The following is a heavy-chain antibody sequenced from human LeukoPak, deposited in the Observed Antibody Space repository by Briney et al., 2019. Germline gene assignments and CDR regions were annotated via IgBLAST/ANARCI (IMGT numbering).Heavy chain of an antibody. CDR2: IYSSGST. CDR3: ARAYYYGSGSYGLDY. Sequence: SETLSLTCTVSGGSISSYYWSWIRQPPGKGLEWIGYIYSSGSTNYNPSLKSRVTVSVDTSKNQFSLKLTSVTAADTAVYYCARAYYYGSGSYGLDYWGQGTLVTVSS. J-gene: IGHJ4*02. CDR1: GGSISSYY. D-gene: IGHD3-10*01. V-gene: IGHV4-59*01.